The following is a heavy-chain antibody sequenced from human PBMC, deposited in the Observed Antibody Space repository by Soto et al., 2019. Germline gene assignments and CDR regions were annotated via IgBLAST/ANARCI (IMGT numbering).Heavy chain of an antibody. CDR3: ARLVYDTRLNYMYFDF. D-gene: IGHD3-10*01. Sequence: SETLSLTCAVSGDSISSVNWWSWVRQSPGQGLEWIGDIYHTGITNCNPSLQSRVTISVDKSKNEFSLNLTSVTAADTAIYFCARLVYDTRLNYMYFDFWGQGALVTVSS. V-gene: IGHV4-4*02. CDR2: IYHTGIT. J-gene: IGHJ4*02. CDR1: GDSISSVNW.